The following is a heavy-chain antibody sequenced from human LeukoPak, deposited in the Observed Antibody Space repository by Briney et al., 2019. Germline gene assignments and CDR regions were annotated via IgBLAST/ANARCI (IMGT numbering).Heavy chain of an antibody. Sequence: GGSLRLSCAASGFTFSSYAMSWVRQAPGKGLEWVSAISGSGGSTYYADSVKGRFTISRDNSKNTLYLQMNSLRAEDTAVYYCAKDAEYYYDSSQAPPDAFDIWGQGTMVTVSS. CDR3: AKDAEYYYDSSQAPPDAFDI. V-gene: IGHV3-23*01. CDR1: GFTFSSYA. CDR2: ISGSGGST. D-gene: IGHD3-22*01. J-gene: IGHJ3*02.